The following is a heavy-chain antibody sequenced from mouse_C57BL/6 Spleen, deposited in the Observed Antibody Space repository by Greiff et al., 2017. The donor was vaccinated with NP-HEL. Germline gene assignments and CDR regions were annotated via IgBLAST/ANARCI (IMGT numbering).Heavy chain of an antibody. J-gene: IGHJ4*01. CDR3: ARGNSYFGGAMDY. D-gene: IGHD2-10*01. V-gene: IGHV1-69*01. CDR1: GYTFTSYW. Sequence: QVQLQQPGAELVMPGASVKLSCKASGYTFTSYWMHWVKQRPGQGLEWIGEIDPSDSYTNYNQKFKGKSTLTVDKSSSTAYMQLSSLTSEDSAVYNCARGNSYFGGAMDYWGQGTSVTVSS. CDR2: IDPSDSYT.